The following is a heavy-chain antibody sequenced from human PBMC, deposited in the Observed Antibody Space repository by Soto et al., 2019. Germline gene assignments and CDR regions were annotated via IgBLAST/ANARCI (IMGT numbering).Heavy chain of an antibody. V-gene: IGHV3-48*02. D-gene: IGHD3-9*01. CDR3: ARDWGDILTGYYYYYYYGTDV. Sequence: EVQLVESGGGLVQPGGSLRLSCAASGFTFSSYSMNWVRQAPGKGLEWVSYISSSSSTIYYADSVKGRFTISRANANNSLNLQMNRMRDEDTAVYDCARDWGDILTGYYYYYYYGTDVWGQGTTVTVSS. J-gene: IGHJ6*02. CDR2: ISSSSSTI. CDR1: GFTFSSYS.